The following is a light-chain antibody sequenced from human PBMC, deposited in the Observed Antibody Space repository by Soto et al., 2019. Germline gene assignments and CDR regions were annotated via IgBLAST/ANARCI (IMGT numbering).Light chain of an antibody. CDR3: QQYGSSPRT. CDR2: GAS. CDR1: QSVSSSY. Sequence: ETVLTQSPATLSVSPGERATLSCRASQSVSSSYLAWYQQKPGQAPRLLIFGASSRATCIPDSFSGSGSGTDFTLTISRLEPEDFAVYYCQQYGSSPRTFGQGTKVDIK. J-gene: IGKJ1*01. V-gene: IGKV3-20*01.